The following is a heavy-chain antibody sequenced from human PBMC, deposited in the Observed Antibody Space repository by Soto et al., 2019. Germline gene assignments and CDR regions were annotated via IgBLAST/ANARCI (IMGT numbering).Heavy chain of an antibody. CDR2: MNPNSGNT. V-gene: IGHV1-8*01. D-gene: IGHD3-3*01. J-gene: IGHJ6*02. Sequence: ASVKVSCKASGYTFTSYDINWVRQATGQGLEWMGWMNPNSGNTGYAQKFQGRVTMTRNTSISTAYMELSSLRSEDTAVYYCARGLRGRIRFLYDYYYGMAVWGQGTTVTVSS. CDR3: ARGLRGRIRFLYDYYYGMAV. CDR1: GYTFTSYD.